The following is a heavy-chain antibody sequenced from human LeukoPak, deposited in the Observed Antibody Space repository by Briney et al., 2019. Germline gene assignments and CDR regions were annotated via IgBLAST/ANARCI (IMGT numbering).Heavy chain of an antibody. CDR3: AKDISQGYTFGSIEEDY. CDR1: GSTFSRYA. D-gene: IGHD5-18*01. Sequence: GGSLRLSCAASGSTFSRYAMSWVRQAPGKGLEWLSAISESDGSTYYADSVKGRFTISRDNSKNTLYLQMNSLGADDTAVYFCAKDISQGYTFGSIEEDYWGQGTLVTVSS. CDR2: ISESDGST. V-gene: IGHV3-23*01. J-gene: IGHJ4*02.